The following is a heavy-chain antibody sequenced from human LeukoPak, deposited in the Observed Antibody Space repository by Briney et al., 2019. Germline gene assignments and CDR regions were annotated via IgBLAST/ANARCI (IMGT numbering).Heavy chain of an antibody. CDR3: AKDRGYSSSWYILDV. Sequence: PGRSLRLSCAASGFTFSGYAMSWVRQAPGKGLEWVSAISGSGGSTYYADSVKGRFTISRDNSKNTLYLQTNSLRAEDTAVYYCAKDRGYSSSWYILDVWGKGTTVTVSS. CDR2: ISGSGGST. J-gene: IGHJ6*04. V-gene: IGHV3-23*01. CDR1: GFTFSGYA. D-gene: IGHD6-13*01.